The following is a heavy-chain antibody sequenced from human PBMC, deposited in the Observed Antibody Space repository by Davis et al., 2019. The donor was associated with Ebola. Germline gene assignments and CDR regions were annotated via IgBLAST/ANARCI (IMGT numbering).Heavy chain of an antibody. CDR1: GFTFSTYA. Sequence: GGSLRLSCAASGFTFSTYAMSWVRQVPGKGLEWVSTISYRGGSTYYADSVKGRFTISRDNSKNTLYLQMDSLRAEDTAIYYCAKLPGMDVWGQGTTVTVSS. CDR3: AKLPGMDV. J-gene: IGHJ6*02. V-gene: IGHV3-23*01. CDR2: ISYRGGST.